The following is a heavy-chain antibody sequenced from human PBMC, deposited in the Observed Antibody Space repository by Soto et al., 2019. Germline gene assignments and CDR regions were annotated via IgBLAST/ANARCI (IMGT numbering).Heavy chain of an antibody. CDR2: IIPMFGTP. D-gene: IGHD5-12*01. CDR3: AKSERRHGYTFEY. CDR1: LVTFNIQD. J-gene: IGHJ4*02. V-gene: IGHV1-69*01. Sequence: SVXVCFRASLVTFNIQDRICWRQAPGQGLEWMGGIIPMFGTPHYAEKFQDRVAITADESTGTAYLELSSLPSEDTAVYYCAKSERRHGYTFEYWGQATL.